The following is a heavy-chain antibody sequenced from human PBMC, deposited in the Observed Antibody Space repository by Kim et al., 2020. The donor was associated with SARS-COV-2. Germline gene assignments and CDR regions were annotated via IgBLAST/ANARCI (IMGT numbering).Heavy chain of an antibody. Sequence: YSPSFQGQVTISADQSISTAYLQWSSLKASDTAMYYCARLIAVADPFDYWGQGTLVTVSS. CDR3: ARLIAVADPFDY. V-gene: IGHV5-51*01. J-gene: IGHJ4*02. D-gene: IGHD6-19*01.